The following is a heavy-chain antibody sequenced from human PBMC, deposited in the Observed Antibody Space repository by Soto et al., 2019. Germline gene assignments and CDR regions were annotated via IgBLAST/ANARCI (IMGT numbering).Heavy chain of an antibody. J-gene: IGHJ5*02. CDR3: ARGHDYRNYRPLGP. CDR1: GFTFSSYS. Sequence: EVQLVESGGGLVKPGGSLRLSCAASGFTFSSYSMNWVRQAPGKGLEWVSSISSSSSYIYYADSVKGRFTISRDNAKNSLYLQMNSLRAEETAVYYCARGHDYRNYRPLGPWGQGTLVNVSS. CDR2: ISSSSSYI. V-gene: IGHV3-21*01. D-gene: IGHD4-4*01.